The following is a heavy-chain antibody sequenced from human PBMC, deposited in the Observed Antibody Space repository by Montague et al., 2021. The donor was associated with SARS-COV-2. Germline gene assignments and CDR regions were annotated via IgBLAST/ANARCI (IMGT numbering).Heavy chain of an antibody. Sequence: TLSLTCTVSGASISSGGFYWSWLRQHPRKGLEWIGFIYYSGTTYHXXXLKSRLTISIDTSKNQFSLKMSSVTAADTAVYYCARSPEPMIILIITSLNWYFDLWGRGTLVTVSS. D-gene: IGHD3-22*01. CDR2: IYYSGTT. CDR3: ARSPEPMIILIITSLNWYFDL. CDR1: GASISSGGFY. J-gene: IGHJ2*01. V-gene: IGHV4-31*03.